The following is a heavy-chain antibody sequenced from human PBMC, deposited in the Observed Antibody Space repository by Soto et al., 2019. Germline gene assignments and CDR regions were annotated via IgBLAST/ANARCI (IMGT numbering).Heavy chain of an antibody. J-gene: IGHJ6*02. Sequence: QVQLVESGGGLVKPGGSLRLSCAASGFTFSDYYMSWIRQAPGKGLEWVSYISSSSSYTNYADSVKGRFTISRDNAKNSLYLQMNSLRAEDTAVYYCARDMVVSSSSGGYYYYGMDVWGQGTTVTVSS. V-gene: IGHV3-11*06. CDR2: ISSSSSYT. D-gene: IGHD6-6*01. CDR1: GFTFSDYY. CDR3: ARDMVVSSSSGGYYYYGMDV.